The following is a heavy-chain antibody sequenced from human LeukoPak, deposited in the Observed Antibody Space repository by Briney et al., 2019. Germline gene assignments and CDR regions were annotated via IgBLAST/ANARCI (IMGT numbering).Heavy chain of an antibody. V-gene: IGHV1-69*04. Sequence: SVKVSCKASGGTFSSYAISWVRQAPGQGLEWMGRIIPILGIANYAQKFQGRVTITADKPTSTAYMELSSLRSEDTAVYYCARMQVVRGVTSFDYWGQGTLVTVSS. CDR3: ARMQVVRGVTSFDY. CDR1: GGTFSSYA. J-gene: IGHJ4*02. CDR2: IIPILGIA. D-gene: IGHD3-10*01.